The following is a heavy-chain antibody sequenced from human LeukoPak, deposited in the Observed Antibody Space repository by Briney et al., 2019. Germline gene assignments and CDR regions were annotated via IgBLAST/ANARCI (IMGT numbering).Heavy chain of an antibody. Sequence: SETLSLTCGVSGYSISRGYYWAWIRQPPGKGLEWTGTIYHTGSTYYTPSLGSRVTISVDTSKNEFSLNLNSVTAADTAVYYCARAGWIITSGIDYWGQGALVTVSS. D-gene: IGHD3-10*01. CDR1: GYSISRGYY. J-gene: IGHJ4*02. CDR3: ARAGWIITSGIDY. V-gene: IGHV4-38-2*01. CDR2: IYHTGST.